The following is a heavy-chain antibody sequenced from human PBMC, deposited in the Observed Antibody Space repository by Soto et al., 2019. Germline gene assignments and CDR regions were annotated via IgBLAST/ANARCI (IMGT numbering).Heavy chain of an antibody. CDR3: ARHPSNFWFDP. J-gene: IGHJ5*02. Sequence: PSATLSLTCTVSGGSISSSRCHWGWIRQPPGKGLEWIASIKYSGTTFYNPSLKSRVTLSVDTSKNQFALKLSSVTAAETAVYYCARHPSNFWFDPWGQGTLVTVSS. CDR2: IKYSGTT. CDR1: GGSISSSRCH. V-gene: IGHV4-39*01. D-gene: IGHD4-4*01.